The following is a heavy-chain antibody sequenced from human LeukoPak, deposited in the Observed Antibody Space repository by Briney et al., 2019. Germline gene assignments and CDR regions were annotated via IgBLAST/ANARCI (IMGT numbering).Heavy chain of an antibody. CDR2: INHSGST. J-gene: IGHJ4*02. V-gene: IGHV4-34*01. Sequence: SSETLSLTCAVYGGSFSGYYWSWIRQPPGKGLEWIGEINHSGSTNYNPSLKSRVTISVDTSKNQFSLKLSSVTAADTAVYYCARSTYGGNLPSYWGQGTLVTVSS. CDR1: GGSFSGYY. D-gene: IGHD4-23*01. CDR3: ARSTYGGNLPSY.